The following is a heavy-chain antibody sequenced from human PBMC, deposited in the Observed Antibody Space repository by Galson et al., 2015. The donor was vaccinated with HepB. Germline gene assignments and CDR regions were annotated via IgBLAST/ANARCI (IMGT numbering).Heavy chain of an antibody. D-gene: IGHD3-10*01. CDR1: GDSVSRDTVG. Sequence: CAISGDSVSRDTVGWNWIRQSPSRGLEWLGRTYYRSKWYSDYAISVKSRIIINPDSSTNQFFLQLNSVIPEDTAVYYCTRVAHLGRGMNVWGQGTTVTVSS. V-gene: IGHV6-1*01. CDR3: TRVAHLGRGMNV. CDR2: TYYRSKWYS. J-gene: IGHJ6*02.